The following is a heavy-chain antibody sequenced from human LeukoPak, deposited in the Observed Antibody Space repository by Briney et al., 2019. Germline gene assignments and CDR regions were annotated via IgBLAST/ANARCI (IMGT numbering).Heavy chain of an antibody. J-gene: IGHJ6*03. D-gene: IGHD4-17*01. CDR2: IRSKANSYAT. CDR1: GFTFSGSA. Sequence: GGSLRLSCAASGFTFSGSAMHWARQASGKGLEWVGRIRSKANSYATAYAASVKGRFTISRDDSKNTAYLQMNSLKTEDTAVYYCTSHYGTPLWYMDVWGKGTTVTVSS. V-gene: IGHV3-73*01. CDR3: TSHYGTPLWYMDV.